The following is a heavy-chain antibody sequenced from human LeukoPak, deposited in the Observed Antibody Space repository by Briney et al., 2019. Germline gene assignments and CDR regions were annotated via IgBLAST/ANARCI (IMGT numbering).Heavy chain of an antibody. CDR1: GDSISSSSYY. V-gene: IGHV4-39*01. CDR2: IYYSGST. CDR3: VRQPIVVATPVDH. Sequence: SETLSLTCTVSGDSISSSSYYWGWIRKPPGKGLEWIGNIYYSGSTYYNPSLKSRVTISVDTSKNQFSLKLRCLTAVYTAEYDWVRQPIVVATPVDHWGQGTRATVSS. D-gene: IGHD1-26*01. J-gene: IGHJ1*01.